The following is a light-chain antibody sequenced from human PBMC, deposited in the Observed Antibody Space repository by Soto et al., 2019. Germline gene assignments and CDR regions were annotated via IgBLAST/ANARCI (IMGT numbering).Light chain of an antibody. J-gene: IGKJ5*01. CDR2: AAS. V-gene: IGKV1-6*01. Sequence: AIQMTQSPSSLSASVGDRVTITCRASQDIRTDVAWYQQKPGKAPKLLIFAASSLQSGVSSRFSGSGSGTDFTLTISSLQPEDFATYYCQQYDNLPITFGQGTRLEIK. CDR3: QQYDNLPIT. CDR1: QDIRTD.